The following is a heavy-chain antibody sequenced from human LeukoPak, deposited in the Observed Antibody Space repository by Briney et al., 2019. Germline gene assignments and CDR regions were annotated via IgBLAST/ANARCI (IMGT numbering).Heavy chain of an antibody. CDR3: ASEYSSRVGAFDI. CDR2: INPNSGGT. CDR1: GYTFTGYY. Sequence: ASVKVSCKASGYTFTGYYMHWVRQAPGQGLEWMGWINPNSGGTNYAQKFQGRVTMTRDTSISTAYMELSRLRSDDTAVYYRASEYSSRVGAFDIWGQGTMVTVSS. J-gene: IGHJ3*02. V-gene: IGHV1-2*02. D-gene: IGHD6-13*01.